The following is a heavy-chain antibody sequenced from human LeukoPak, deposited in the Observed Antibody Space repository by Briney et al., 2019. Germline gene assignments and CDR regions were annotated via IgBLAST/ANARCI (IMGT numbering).Heavy chain of an antibody. Sequence: SETLSLTCAVYDGSFSGYYRSWIRQPPGKGLEWIGEINHSGSTSYNPSLKSRVTISVDTSKNQFSLKLSSVTAADTAVYYCARGRFKTTVDYWGQGTLVTVSS. CDR3: ARGRFKTTVDY. J-gene: IGHJ4*02. D-gene: IGHD1-1*01. CDR2: INHSGST. CDR1: DGSFSGYY. V-gene: IGHV4-34*01.